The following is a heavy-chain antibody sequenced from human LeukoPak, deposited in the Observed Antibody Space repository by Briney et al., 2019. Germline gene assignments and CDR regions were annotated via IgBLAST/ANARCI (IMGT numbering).Heavy chain of an antibody. J-gene: IGHJ6*03. D-gene: IGHD1-26*01. CDR3: ARDGWVGATYDFYYFDV. CDR1: ASSLSNYE. CDR2: IGDAGITI. V-gene: IGHV3-48*03. Sequence: PGGSLRLSCHPSASSLSNYEGMWARQAPGRGLEWVSYIGDAGITIKYADSVKGRFTITRDNAKNSVFLQMHSLRAADTAVYYSARDGWVGATYDFYYFDVRGKGTTVTVSS.